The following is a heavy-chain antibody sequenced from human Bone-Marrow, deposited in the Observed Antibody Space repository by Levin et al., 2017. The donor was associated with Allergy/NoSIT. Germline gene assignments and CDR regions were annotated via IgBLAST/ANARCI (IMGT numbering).Heavy chain of an antibody. V-gene: IGHV3-30-3*01. Sequence: SCAASGFTFSSYAMHWVRQAPGKGLEWVAVISYDGSNKYYADSVKGRFTISRDNSKNTLYLQMNSLRAEDTAVYYCARDHRRDSAAGTALFDYWGQGTLVTVSS. J-gene: IGHJ4*02. CDR2: ISYDGSNK. CDR3: ARDHRRDSAAGTALFDY. CDR1: GFTFSSYA. D-gene: IGHD6-13*01.